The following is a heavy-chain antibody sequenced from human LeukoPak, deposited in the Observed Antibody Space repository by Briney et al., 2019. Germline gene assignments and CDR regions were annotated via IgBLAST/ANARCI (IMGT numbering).Heavy chain of an antibody. J-gene: IGHJ5*02. CDR2: INPNSGGT. V-gene: IGHV1-2*06. CDR3: AREGPIVVVPAAIYNWFDP. D-gene: IGHD2-2*02. CDR1: GYIFTGYY. Sequence: ASVKVSCKASGYIFTGYYMHWVRQAPGQGLEWMGRINPNSGGTNYAQKFQGRVTMTRDTSISTAYMELSRLRSDDTAVYYCAREGPIVVVPAAIYNWFDPWGQGTLVTVSS.